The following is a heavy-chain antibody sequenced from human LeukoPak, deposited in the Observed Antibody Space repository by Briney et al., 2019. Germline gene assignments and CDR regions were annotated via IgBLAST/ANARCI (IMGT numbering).Heavy chain of an antibody. CDR3: AKVEVTNILTSYSPYYFDY. J-gene: IGHJ4*02. V-gene: IGHV3-23*01. CDR1: GFTFSSYA. CDR2: VSGTGVTT. D-gene: IGHD3-9*01. Sequence: GGSLRLSCTASGFTFSSYAMSRVRQAPGKGLEWVSTVSGTGVTTYYADSVQGRFTISRDNSENTISLQMNSLRAEDTAVYYCAKVEVTNILTSYSPYYFDYWGQGTLVTVSS.